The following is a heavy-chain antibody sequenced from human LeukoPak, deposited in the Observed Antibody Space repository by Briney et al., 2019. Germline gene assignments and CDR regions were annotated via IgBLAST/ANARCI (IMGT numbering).Heavy chain of an antibody. J-gene: IGHJ4*02. D-gene: IGHD1-26*01. CDR3: AQWSRYFDY. Sequence: GGSLRLSCAASGFTVSSNYMSWVRQAPGKGLEWVSAISGSGYSTYYADSVKGRFTISRDNSKNTLYLQMNSLRAEDTALYFCAQWSRYFDYWGQGTLVTVSS. CDR2: ISGSGYST. CDR1: GFTVSSNY. V-gene: IGHV3-23*01.